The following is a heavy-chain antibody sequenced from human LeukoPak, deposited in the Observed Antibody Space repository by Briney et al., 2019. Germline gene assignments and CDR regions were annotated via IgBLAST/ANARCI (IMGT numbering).Heavy chain of an antibody. CDR2: IRYDGSNK. D-gene: IGHD6-6*01. V-gene: IGHV3-30*02. Sequence: GGSLRLSCAASGFTFSSYGMHWVRQAPGKGLEWVAFIRYDGSNKYYADSVKGQFTISRDNSKNTLYLQMNSLRAEDTAVYYCAKDHQPYSSSSLFDYWGQGTLVTVSS. CDR1: GFTFSSYG. J-gene: IGHJ4*02. CDR3: AKDHQPYSSSSLFDY.